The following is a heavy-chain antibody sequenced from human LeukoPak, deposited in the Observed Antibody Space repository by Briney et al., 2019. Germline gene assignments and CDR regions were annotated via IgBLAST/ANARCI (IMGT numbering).Heavy chain of an antibody. J-gene: IGHJ6*03. CDR1: GFTFSSYR. CDR2: ISSSSSTI. CDR3: ARVPKPGYYYMDV. V-gene: IGHV3-48*04. Sequence: GGSLRLSCAASGFTFSSYRMNWVRQAPGKGLEWVSYISSSSSTIYYADSVKGRFTISRDNAKNSLYLQMNSLRAEDTAVYYCARVPKPGYYYMDVWGKGTTVTVSS.